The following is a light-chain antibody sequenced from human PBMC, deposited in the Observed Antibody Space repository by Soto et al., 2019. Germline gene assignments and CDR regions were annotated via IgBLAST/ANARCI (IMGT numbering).Light chain of an antibody. CDR2: GAS. CDR1: QSVSISY. J-gene: IGKJ1*01. Sequence: EIVLTQSPGTLPFSPGERATVSCRASQSVSISYLAWYQQKPGQAPRLLIYGASSRATGIPDRFSGSGSGTDFTLTISRLEPEDFAVYYCQQYGSSPPWTFGQGTKVDI. V-gene: IGKV3-20*01. CDR3: QQYGSSPPWT.